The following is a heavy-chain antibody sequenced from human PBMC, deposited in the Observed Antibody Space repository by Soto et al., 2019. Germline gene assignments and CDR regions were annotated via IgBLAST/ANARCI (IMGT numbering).Heavy chain of an antibody. V-gene: IGHV3-74*01. CDR3: ARYRGSYSGDY. J-gene: IGHJ4*02. D-gene: IGHD1-26*01. CDR2: INRDGSNT. CDR1: GFTFSSDW. Sequence: EVQLVESGGGLVQPGESLRLSCAAAGFTFSSDWMFWVRQAPGKGLVWISHINRDGSNTNYAGSMKGRLTISRDNAKNTLYLQMNSLRAEDTAIYYCARYRGSYSGDYWGQGTLVTVSS.